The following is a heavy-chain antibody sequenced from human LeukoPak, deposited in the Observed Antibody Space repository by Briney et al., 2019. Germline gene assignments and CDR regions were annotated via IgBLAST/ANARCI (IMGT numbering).Heavy chain of an antibody. CDR2: ISYDGSNK. CDR1: GFTFSSYA. Sequence: PGGSLRLSCAASGFTFSSYAMHWVRQAPGKGLEWVAVISYDGSNKYYADSVKGRFTISRDNSKNTLYLQMNSLRAEDTAVYYCVRGAGYYYDRSGYLADPWGQGTLVTVSS. D-gene: IGHD3-22*01. J-gene: IGHJ5*02. V-gene: IGHV3-30-3*01. CDR3: VRGAGYYYDRSGYLADP.